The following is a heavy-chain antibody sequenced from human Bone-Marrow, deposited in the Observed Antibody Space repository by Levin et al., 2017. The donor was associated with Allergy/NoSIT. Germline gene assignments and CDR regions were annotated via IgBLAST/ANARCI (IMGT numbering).Heavy chain of an antibody. V-gene: IGHV1-69*01. J-gene: IGHJ6*02. CDR3: ARGRASQSELTYDYHGLDA. D-gene: IGHD1-26*01. Sequence: KHGESLKISCRTSGGTFSSDVINWVRQAPGQGLEWMGGIIPMFGPTEFAQRFQGRLTITADESTSTANMELRSLGSDDTAVYYCARGRASQSELTYDYHGLDAWGQGTTVTVSS. CDR2: IIPMFGPT. CDR1: GGTFSSDV.